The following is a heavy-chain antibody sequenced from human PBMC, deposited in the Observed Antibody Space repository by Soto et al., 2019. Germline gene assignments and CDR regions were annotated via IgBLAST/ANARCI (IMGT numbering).Heavy chain of an antibody. CDR3: ARSGYRWLQYYYYYYGMDV. Sequence: SVKVSCKASGGTFSSYAISWVRQAPGQGLEWMGGIIPIFGTANYAQKFQGRVTITADESTSTAYMELSSLRSEDTAVYYCARSGYRWLQYYYYYYGMDVWGQGTTVTVSS. CDR1: GGTFSSYA. V-gene: IGHV1-69*13. J-gene: IGHJ6*02. CDR2: IIPIFGTA. D-gene: IGHD5-12*01.